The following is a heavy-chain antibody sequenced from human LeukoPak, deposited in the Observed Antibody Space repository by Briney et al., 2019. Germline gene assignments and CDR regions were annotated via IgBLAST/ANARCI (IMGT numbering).Heavy chain of an antibody. V-gene: IGHV3-48*03. CDR1: GFTFSNYE. CDR2: INSCGSII. D-gene: IGHD3-3*01. J-gene: IGHJ4*02. Sequence: GGSLRLSCAASGFTFSNYEMNWLRQAPGKGREWVSYINSCGSIIYYTDSVKGRFTISRDDAKNSVFLEMNSLRADDTAVYYCARSARLMKGVVEVTALDDWGQGPLVTVSS. CDR3: ARSARLMKGVVEVTALDD.